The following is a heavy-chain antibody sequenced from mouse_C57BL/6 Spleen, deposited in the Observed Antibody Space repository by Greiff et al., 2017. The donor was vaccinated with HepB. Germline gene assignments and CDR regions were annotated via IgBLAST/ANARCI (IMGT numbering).Heavy chain of an antibody. J-gene: IGHJ4*01. Sequence: QVQLQQPGAELVRPGSSVKLSCKASGYTFTSYWMDWVKQRPGQGLEWIGNIYPSDSETHYNQKFKDKATLTVDKSSSTAYMQLSSLTSEDSAVYYCARWTYYAMDYWGQGTSVTVSS. V-gene: IGHV1-61*01. CDR3: ARWTYYAMDY. CDR1: GYTFTSYW. CDR2: IYPSDSET.